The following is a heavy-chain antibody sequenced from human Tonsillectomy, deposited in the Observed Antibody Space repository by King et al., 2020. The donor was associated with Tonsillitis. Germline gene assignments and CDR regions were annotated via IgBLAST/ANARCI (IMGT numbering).Heavy chain of an antibody. D-gene: IGHD6-13*01. Sequence: VQLVESGGGVVQPGRSLRLSCAASGFTFSSYAMHWVRQAPGKGLEWVAVISYDGSNKYYADSVKGRFTISRDNSKNTLYLQMNSLRAEDTAVYYCAGGSSSWIHFDYWGQGTLVTVSS. CDR2: ISYDGSNK. CDR3: AGGSSSWIHFDY. J-gene: IGHJ4*02. CDR1: GFTFSSYA. V-gene: IGHV3-30*04.